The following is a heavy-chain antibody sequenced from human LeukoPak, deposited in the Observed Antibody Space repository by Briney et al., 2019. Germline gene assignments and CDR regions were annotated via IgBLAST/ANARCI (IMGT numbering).Heavy chain of an antibody. CDR1: GFTFKNYE. J-gene: IGHJ1*01. CDR3: ARDRDVNYKDASGFQY. Sequence: PGGSLRLSCAASGFTFKNYELNWVRQAPGKGLEWLSYISSSGSTTSYADSVKGRFTISRDNAKNSLYLQVSSLRAGDTAVYYCARDRDVNYKDASGFQYWGQGTLVTVSS. D-gene: IGHD3-10*01. V-gene: IGHV3-48*03. CDR2: ISSSGSTT.